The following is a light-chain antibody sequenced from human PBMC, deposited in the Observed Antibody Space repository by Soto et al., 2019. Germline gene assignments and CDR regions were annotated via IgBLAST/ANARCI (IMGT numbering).Light chain of an antibody. CDR2: DAS. CDR1: QSVRSY. J-gene: IGKJ4*01. Sequence: EMVMTQSPAILSVSPGETVTLSCRASQSVRSYLAWYQQKPGQAPRLLIYDASNRATDIPARFSGSGSGTDFTLTISSLDPEDSAVYYCHQRSKWPLTFGGGTKVDIK. CDR3: HQRSKWPLT. V-gene: IGKV3-11*01.